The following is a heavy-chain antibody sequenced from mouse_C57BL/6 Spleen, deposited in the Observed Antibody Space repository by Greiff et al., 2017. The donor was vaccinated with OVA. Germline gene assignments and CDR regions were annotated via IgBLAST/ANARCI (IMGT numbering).Heavy chain of an antibody. J-gene: IGHJ2*01. CDR3: ARGYYDYTPDY. CDR2: INPSTGGT. D-gene: IGHD2-4*01. V-gene: IGHV1-42*01. CDR1: GYSFTGYY. Sequence: VQLQQSGPELVKPGASVKISCKASGYSFTGYYMNWVKQSPEKSLEWIGEINPSTGGTTYNQKFKAKATLTVDKSSSTAYMQLKSLTSDDSAVYYCARGYYDYTPDYWGQGTTLTVSS.